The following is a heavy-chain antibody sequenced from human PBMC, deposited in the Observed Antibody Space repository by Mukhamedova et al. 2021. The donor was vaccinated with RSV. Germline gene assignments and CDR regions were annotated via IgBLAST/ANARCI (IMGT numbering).Heavy chain of an antibody. CDR2: IYYSGST. CDR3: ARFGGCGGDCYVLDY. D-gene: IGHD2-21*02. V-gene: IGHV4-59*01. J-gene: IGHJ4*02. Sequence: LEWIGNIYYSGSTSYNASLKSRVTISVDMSKNQFSLKLTSVTTADTAVYYCARFGGCGGDCYVLDYWGQGTLVTVSS.